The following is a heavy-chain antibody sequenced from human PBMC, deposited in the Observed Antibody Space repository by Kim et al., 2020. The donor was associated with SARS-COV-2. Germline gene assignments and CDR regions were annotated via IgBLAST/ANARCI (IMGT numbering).Heavy chain of an antibody. V-gene: IGHV4-59*01. J-gene: IGHJ4*02. CDR3: ARVRRGEVKKKYYFDY. CDR2: ISYGGGT. CDR1: GGSISSYY. Sequence: SETLSLTCTVSGGSISSYYWSWIRQPPGKGLEWIGTISYGGGTTSNPAPKSRATISADTSKNQSSLRLSSVPAADTAVYYCARVRRGEVKKKYYFDYWGQGTLVTVSS.